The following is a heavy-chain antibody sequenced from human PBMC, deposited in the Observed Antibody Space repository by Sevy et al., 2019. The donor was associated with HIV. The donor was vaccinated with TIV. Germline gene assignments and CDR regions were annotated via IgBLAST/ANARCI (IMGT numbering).Heavy chain of an antibody. CDR1: GFRFSSFS. Sequence: GGSLRLSCAASGFRFSSFSMNWVRQAPGKGLEWVSYITSSSSTILYADSVKGRFTISRDNAKNSLYLQMSSLRDEDTAVYYCARAQAESGDFGGHFDHWGQGSLVTVSS. V-gene: IGHV3-48*02. CDR3: ARAQAESGDFGGHFDH. D-gene: IGHD2-21*02. J-gene: IGHJ4*02. CDR2: ITSSSSTI.